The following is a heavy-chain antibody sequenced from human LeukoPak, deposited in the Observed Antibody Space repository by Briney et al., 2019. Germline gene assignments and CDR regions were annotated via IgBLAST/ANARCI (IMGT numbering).Heavy chain of an antibody. CDR2: ISSSSSYT. D-gene: IGHD6-13*01. CDR1: GFTFSDYY. CDR3: ARGSRRMTTAGLVDY. J-gene: IGHJ4*02. V-gene: IGHV3-11*05. Sequence: GGSLRLSCAASGFTFSDYYMSWIRQAPGKGLEWVSYISSSSSYTNYADSVKGRFTISRDNAKNSLYLQMNSLRAEDTAVAYCARGSRRMTTAGLVDYWGQGTLVTVSS.